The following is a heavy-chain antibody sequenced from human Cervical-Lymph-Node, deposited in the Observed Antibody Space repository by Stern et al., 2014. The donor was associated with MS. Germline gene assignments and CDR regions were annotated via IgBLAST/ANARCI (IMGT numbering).Heavy chain of an antibody. Sequence: QLQLQESGPGRLRPSETLSLTCTVSGSSITSYYWSWIRQPPGKGLEWIGYIYYSGTTNYNASLKGRVAISIDTSKTQFSLRLSSVTAADTAVYYCARATDLWGQGTLVTVSS. V-gene: IGHV4-59*01. CDR2: IYYSGTT. CDR3: ARATDL. J-gene: IGHJ5*02. CDR1: GSSITSYY.